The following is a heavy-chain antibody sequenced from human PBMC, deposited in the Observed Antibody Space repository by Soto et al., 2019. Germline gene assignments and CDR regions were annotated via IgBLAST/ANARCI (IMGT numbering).Heavy chain of an antibody. J-gene: IGHJ4*02. CDR1: GYIFTNYA. V-gene: IGHV1-3*01. D-gene: IGHD3-9*01. Sequence: ASVKVSCKASGYIFTNYAMHWVRQAPGQRLEWMGWINAGNGNTKYSQKFQGRVTITRDKSASTAYMELSSLRSEDTAVYYCARDKGGVYDILTGYYSPVDLYFDFWGQGTLVTVSS. CDR3: ARDKGGVYDILTGYYSPVDLYFDF. CDR2: INAGNGNT.